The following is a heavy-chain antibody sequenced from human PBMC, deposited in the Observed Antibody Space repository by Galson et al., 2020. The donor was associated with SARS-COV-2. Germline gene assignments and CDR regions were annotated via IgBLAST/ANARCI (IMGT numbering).Heavy chain of an antibody. Sequence: SVKVSCKASGGTFSSYAISWVRKAPGQGLEWMGGIIPILGIAHYAQKFQGRVTITADKSTSTAYMELSSLRSEDTAVYYCARGAPDWGSSYYYYYMDVWGKGTTVTVAS. V-gene: IGHV1-69*10. CDR3: ARGAPDWGSSYYYYYMDV. J-gene: IGHJ6*03. CDR1: GGTFSSYA. CDR2: IIPILGIA. D-gene: IGHD7-27*01.